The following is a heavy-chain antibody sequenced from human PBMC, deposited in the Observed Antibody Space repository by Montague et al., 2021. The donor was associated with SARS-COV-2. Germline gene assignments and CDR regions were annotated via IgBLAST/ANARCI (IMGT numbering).Heavy chain of an antibody. V-gene: IGHV4-4*02. J-gene: IGHJ6*02. CDR2: IFHSGTI. D-gene: IGHD6-13*01. CDR1: GDSISTSTW. Sequence: SETLSLTCRVSGDSISTSTWWTWVRQTPGKGLEWIGEIFHSGTINYNPSLKSRASISVDKSNNQFSLRLSSWIAADTAVYYCATLSRRTAAGTRDYFGLDVWGQGTTVVVSS. CDR3: ATLSRRTAAGTRDYFGLDV.